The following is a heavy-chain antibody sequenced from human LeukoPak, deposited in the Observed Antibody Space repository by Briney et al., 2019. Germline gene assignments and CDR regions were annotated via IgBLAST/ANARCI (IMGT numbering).Heavy chain of an antibody. V-gene: IGHV1-8*02. D-gene: IGHD3-22*01. J-gene: IGHJ4*02. CDR3: ASTREYYYDSSGYYYYFDY. CDR1: GYSFTSYY. CDR2: MNPNSGNT. Sequence: GASVKVSCKASGYSFTSYYMHWVRQATGQGLEWMGWMNPNSGNTGYAQKFQGRVTMTRNTSISTAYMELSSLRSEDTAVYYCASTREYYYDSSGYYYYFDYWGQGTLVTVSS.